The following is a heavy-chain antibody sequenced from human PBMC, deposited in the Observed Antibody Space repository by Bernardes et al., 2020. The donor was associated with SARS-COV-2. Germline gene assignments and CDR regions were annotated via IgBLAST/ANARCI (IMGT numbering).Heavy chain of an antibody. Sequence: GSLRLSCAASGFTFSSYAMSWVRQAPGKGLEWVSAISGSGGSTYYADSVKGRFTISRDNSKNTLYLQMNSLRAEDTAVYYCAIQDDYYGSGSYYLPFDYWGQGTLVTVSS. J-gene: IGHJ4*02. CDR2: ISGSGGST. CDR1: GFTFSSYA. CDR3: AIQDDYYGSGSYYLPFDY. V-gene: IGHV3-23*01. D-gene: IGHD3-10*01.